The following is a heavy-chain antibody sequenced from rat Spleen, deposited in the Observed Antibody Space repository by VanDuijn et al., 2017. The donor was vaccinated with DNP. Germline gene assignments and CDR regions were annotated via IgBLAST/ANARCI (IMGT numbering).Heavy chain of an antibody. D-gene: IGHD1-1*01. J-gene: IGHJ3*01. Sequence: EVQLVESGGGLVQPGRSLKLSCVASGFTFSDYYVAWVRQAPAKGLEWVASIDSDGGSSYYRDSVKGRFTVSRDNAKSSLYLQMDSLRSEDTATYYCAIYFYSGDNWFAYWGQGTLVTVSS. CDR2: IDSDGGSS. CDR3: AIYFYSGDNWFAY. CDR1: GFTFSDYY. V-gene: IGHV5-20*01.